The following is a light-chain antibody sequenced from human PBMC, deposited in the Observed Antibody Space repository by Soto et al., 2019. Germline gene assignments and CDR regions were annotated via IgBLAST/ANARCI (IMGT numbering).Light chain of an antibody. CDR1: SSDVGGYNY. CDR3: SSYACSNNLEV. CDR2: EVS. V-gene: IGLV2-8*01. Sequence: QSVLTQPPSASGSPGQSVTISCTGTSSDVGGYNYVSWYQQHPGKAPKLMIYEVSKRPSGVPDRFSGSKSGNTASLTVSGLQAEDEADYYCSSYACSNNLEVFGTGNKVTVL. J-gene: IGLJ1*01.